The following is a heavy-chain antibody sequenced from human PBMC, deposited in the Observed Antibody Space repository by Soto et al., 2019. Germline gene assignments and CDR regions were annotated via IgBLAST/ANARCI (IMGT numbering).Heavy chain of an antibody. D-gene: IGHD3-22*01. V-gene: IGHV1-46*01. CDR1: GYNFTSHY. CDR2: IYPRGGTT. J-gene: IGHJ6*02. CDR3: ARVGYSSTGTTFHYHGLDV. Sequence: SVKVSCKASGYNFTSHYMHWVRQAPGQGLESMGIIYPRGGTTIYAQKFQGRVTMTRDTSTHTFYMELSSLRSEDTAMYYCARVGYSSTGTTFHYHGLDVWGQGTTVTVSS.